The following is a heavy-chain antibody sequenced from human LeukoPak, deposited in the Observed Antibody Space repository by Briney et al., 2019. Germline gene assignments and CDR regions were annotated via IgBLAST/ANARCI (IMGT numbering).Heavy chain of an antibody. CDR3: AKSSYDILTGPHFQH. D-gene: IGHD3-9*01. CDR1: GFTFSSYG. CDR2: ISYDGSNK. V-gene: IGHV3-30*18. J-gene: IGHJ1*01. Sequence: PGRSLRLSWAASGFTFSSYGMHWLRQAPGKGLEWVAVISYDGSNKYYADSVKCRFTISRDNAKNTLYLQMNSLRAEDTAVYYCAKSSYDILTGPHFQHWGQGTLVTVSS.